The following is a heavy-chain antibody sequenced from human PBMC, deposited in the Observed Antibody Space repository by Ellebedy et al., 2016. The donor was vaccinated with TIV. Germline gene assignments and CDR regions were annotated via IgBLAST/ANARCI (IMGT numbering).Heavy chain of an antibody. CDR3: ARYCSSTSCYIPNYYYYGMDV. J-gene: IGHJ6*02. Sequence: ASVKVSCKASGYTFTGYYMHWVRQAPGQGLEWMGWINPNSGGTNYAQKFQGRVTMTRDTSISTAYMELSRLSSDDTAVYYCARYCSSTSCYIPNYYYYGMDVWGQGTTVTVSS. CDR2: INPNSGGT. D-gene: IGHD2-2*02. V-gene: IGHV1-2*02. CDR1: GYTFTGYY.